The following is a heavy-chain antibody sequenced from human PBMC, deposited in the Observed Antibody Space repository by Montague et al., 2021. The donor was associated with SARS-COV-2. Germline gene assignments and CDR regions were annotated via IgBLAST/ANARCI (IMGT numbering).Heavy chain of an antibody. V-gene: IGHV4-34*01. D-gene: IGHD3-22*01. CDR1: GGSFNDYY. CDR3: ARGRVGILMILVFIGYSYYVDY. Sequence: SETLSLTCAVYGGSFNDYYWSWIRQPPGKGLEWIGQINHSGSTNYNPSLTSRVTISVDTSKNQFSLKLRSMTAADTAVYYCARGRVGILMILVFIGYSYYVDYWGQGTLVTVSS. CDR2: INHSGST. J-gene: IGHJ4*02.